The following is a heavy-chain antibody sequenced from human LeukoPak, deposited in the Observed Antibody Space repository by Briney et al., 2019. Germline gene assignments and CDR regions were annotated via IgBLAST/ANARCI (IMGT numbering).Heavy chain of an antibody. Sequence: SETLSLTCTLAGDSITRNYWDWVRQSPGKALEWIGYIHYTGSTNTNPSLRSRVTISVDTSNSQVSLKLNSVTAADTAVYSCAKSGDSPSCDPWGQGTLVTVSS. CDR1: GDSITRNY. CDR2: IHYTGST. D-gene: IGHD4-17*01. V-gene: IGHV4-59*01. J-gene: IGHJ5*02. CDR3: AKSGDSPSCDP.